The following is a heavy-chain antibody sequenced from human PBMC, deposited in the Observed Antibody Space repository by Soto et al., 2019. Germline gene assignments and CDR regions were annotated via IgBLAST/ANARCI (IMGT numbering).Heavy chain of an antibody. J-gene: IGHJ5*02. V-gene: IGHV4-59*12. CDR1: SGSIDNIYY. D-gene: IGHD6-13*01. CDR3: ARERPDGSRLDP. Sequence: SETLSLTCAVSSGSIDNIYYWSWIRQPPGKGLEWIGYIYYSGSTYYNPSLKSRVTISVDTSKNQFSLKLSSVTAADTAVYYCARERPDGSRLDPWGQGTLVTVSS. CDR2: IYYSGST.